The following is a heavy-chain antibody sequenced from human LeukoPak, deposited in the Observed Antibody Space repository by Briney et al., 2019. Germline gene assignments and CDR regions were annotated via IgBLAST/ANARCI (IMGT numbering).Heavy chain of an antibody. CDR2: ITAFNGNT. CDR3: ARDSYDSSGSYFFLKLLDY. J-gene: IGHJ4*02. V-gene: IGHV1-18*01. D-gene: IGHD3-22*01. CDR1: GSTFSTYA. Sequence: ASVKVSCKASGSTFSTYAINWVRQAPGQGLEWMGWITAFNGNTDYAQKFQGRVTMTTDTSTNTAYMELRSLRSDDTAVYYCARDSYDSSGSYFFLKLLDYWGQGTLVTVSS.